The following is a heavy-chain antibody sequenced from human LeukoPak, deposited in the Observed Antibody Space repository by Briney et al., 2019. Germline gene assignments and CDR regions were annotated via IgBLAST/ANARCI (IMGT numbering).Heavy chain of an antibody. Sequence: SETLSLTCAVYGGSFSGYYWSWIRQPPGKGLEWIGEINDSGSTNYNPSFNSRVTISVSTSNNQFSLKLSSVTAADTAVYYCARRYMVRAAPDDYWGQGTLVTVSS. CDR3: ARRYMVRAAPDDY. CDR2: INDSGST. D-gene: IGHD3-10*01. J-gene: IGHJ4*02. V-gene: IGHV4-34*01. CDR1: GGSFSGYY.